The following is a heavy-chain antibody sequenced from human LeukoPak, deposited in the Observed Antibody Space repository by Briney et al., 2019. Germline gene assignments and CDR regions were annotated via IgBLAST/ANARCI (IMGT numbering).Heavy chain of an antibody. CDR2: ISGSGGST. CDR1: GFTFSSYG. Sequence: GGSLRLSCAASGFTFSSYGMHWVRQAPGKGLEWVSAISGSGGSTYYADSVKGRFTISRDNSKNTLYLQMNSLRAEDTAVYYCAKGPIVVVAATPFDYWGQGTLVTVSS. J-gene: IGHJ4*02. V-gene: IGHV3-23*01. D-gene: IGHD2-15*01. CDR3: AKGPIVVVAATPFDY.